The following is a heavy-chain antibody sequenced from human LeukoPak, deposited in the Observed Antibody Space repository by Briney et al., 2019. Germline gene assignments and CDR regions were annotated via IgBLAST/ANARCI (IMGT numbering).Heavy chain of an antibody. CDR2: IIPIFGTA. J-gene: IGHJ4*02. CDR3: ARVKGSIAAAGGDY. Sequence: ASVKVSCKASGGTFSSYAISWVRQAPGQGLEWMGGIIPIFGTANYAQKFQGRVTITAGESTSTAYMELSSLRSEDTAVYYCARVKGSIAAAGGDYWGQGTLVTVSS. D-gene: IGHD6-13*01. CDR1: GGTFSSYA. V-gene: IGHV1-69*01.